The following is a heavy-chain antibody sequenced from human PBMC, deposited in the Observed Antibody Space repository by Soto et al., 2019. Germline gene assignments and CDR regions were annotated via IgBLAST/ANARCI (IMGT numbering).Heavy chain of an antibody. V-gene: IGHV3-53*01. J-gene: IGHJ4*02. CDR1: WFTVSSNY. D-gene: IGHD5-18*01. CDR2: IYSGGST. CDR3: ARTLGDTAMVGY. Sequence: LRLSCAASWFTVSSNYMSWVRQAPGKGLEWVSVIYSGGSTYYADSVKGRFTISRDNSKNTLYLQMNSLRAEDTAVHYCARTLGDTAMVGYWGQGTLVTVSS.